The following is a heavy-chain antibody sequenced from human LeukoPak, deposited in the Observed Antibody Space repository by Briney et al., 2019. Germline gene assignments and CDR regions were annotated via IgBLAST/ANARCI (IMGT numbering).Heavy chain of an antibody. V-gene: IGHV3-48*03. J-gene: IGHJ6*03. CDR2: ISSSGSTI. CDR1: GFTFSTYE. D-gene: IGHD1-26*01. CDR3: AREEWELLRYYYYYMDV. Sequence: GGSLRLSCAASGFTFSTYEMNWVRQAPGKGLEWVSYISSSGSTIYYADSVKGRFTISRDNAKNSLYLQMNSLRAEDTAVYYCAREEWELLRYYYYYMDVWGKGTTVTVSS.